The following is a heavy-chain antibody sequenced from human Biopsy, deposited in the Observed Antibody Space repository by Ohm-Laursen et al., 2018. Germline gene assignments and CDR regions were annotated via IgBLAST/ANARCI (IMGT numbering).Heavy chain of an antibody. CDR2: IYSSGRT. CDR1: GGSISDYF. V-gene: IGHV4-4*07. J-gene: IGHJ6*03. D-gene: IGHD4-17*01. CDR3: ARDAYGDYDTYY. Sequence: TLSLTWTVSGGSISDYFWSWIRQPADKGLEYIGRIYSSGRTFYNPSLKSRVTMSVATSDSQFSLKLSSVTAEDTAAYFCARDAYGDYDTYY.